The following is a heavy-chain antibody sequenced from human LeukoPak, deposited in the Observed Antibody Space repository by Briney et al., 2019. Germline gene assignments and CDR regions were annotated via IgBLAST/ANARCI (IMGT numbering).Heavy chain of an antibody. Sequence: GGSLRLSCAASGFTFSSYSINWVRQAPGKGLEWVSYISSSSSTIYYADSVKGRFTISRDNSENSLYLQMNSLKTEDTAFYYCVKDINLDYGGNSFDSWGQGTLVTVSS. CDR2: ISSSSSTI. J-gene: IGHJ4*02. D-gene: IGHD4-23*01. V-gene: IGHV3-48*04. CDR3: VKDINLDYGGNSFDS. CDR1: GFTFSSYS.